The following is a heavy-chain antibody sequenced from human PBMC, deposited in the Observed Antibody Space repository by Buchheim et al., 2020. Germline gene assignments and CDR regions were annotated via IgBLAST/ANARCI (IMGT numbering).Heavy chain of an antibody. J-gene: IGHJ6*02. V-gene: IGHV3-30*04. CDR1: GFTFSSYA. D-gene: IGHD2-2*01. CDR2: ISYVGSNK. Sequence: QVQLVESGGGVVQPGRSLRLSCAASGFTFSSYAMHWVRQAPGKGLEWVAVISYVGSNKYYADSVKGRFTISRDNSKNTLYLQMNSLRAEDTAVYYCARVSRGCSSTSCYRYYYYGMDVWGQGTT. CDR3: ARVSRGCSSTSCYRYYYYGMDV.